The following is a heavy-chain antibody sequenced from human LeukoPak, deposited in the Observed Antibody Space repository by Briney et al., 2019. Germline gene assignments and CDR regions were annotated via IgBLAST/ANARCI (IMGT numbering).Heavy chain of an antibody. J-gene: IGHJ6*02. CDR3: ARDSPIDSSGSYYYNMDV. D-gene: IGHD3-22*01. Sequence: PSETLSLTCTVSGGSVSSGSYYWSWIRQPPGKGLEWIGYIYYSGSTNYNPSLKSRVTISVDTSKNQFSLKLSSVTAADTAVYYCARDSPIDSSGSYYYNMDVWGQGTPVTVSS. CDR2: IYYSGST. CDR1: GGSVSSGSYY. V-gene: IGHV4-61*01.